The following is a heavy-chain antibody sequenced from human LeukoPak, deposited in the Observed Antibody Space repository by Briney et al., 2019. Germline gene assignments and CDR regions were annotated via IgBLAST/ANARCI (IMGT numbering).Heavy chain of an antibody. V-gene: IGHV1-2*02. D-gene: IGHD2-15*01. CDR2: ISPNSGGT. J-gene: IGHJ5*02. Sequence: ASVKVSCKASGYTFTGYYIHWVRQAPGQGLELMGWISPNSGGTNYAQQFQGRVTMTRDTSISTAYMELSRLRPDDTAVYYCARDQRYCSGGSCYPDWFDPWGQGTLVTVSS. CDR1: GYTFTGYY. CDR3: ARDQRYCSGGSCYPDWFDP.